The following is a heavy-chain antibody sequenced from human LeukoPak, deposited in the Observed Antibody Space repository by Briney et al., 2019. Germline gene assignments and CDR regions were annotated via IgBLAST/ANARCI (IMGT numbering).Heavy chain of an antibody. V-gene: IGHV1-8*01. CDR1: GYTFTSYV. CDR3: ARGSFSSGWYDY. Sequence: GASVKVSCKPSGYTFTSYVINGVRQATGQGLEWMGWMNPNSGNTGYAQKFQGRVTMTRNTSISTAYMELSSLRSEDTAVYYCARGSFSSGWYDYWGQGTLVTVSS. D-gene: IGHD6-19*01. CDR2: MNPNSGNT. J-gene: IGHJ4*02.